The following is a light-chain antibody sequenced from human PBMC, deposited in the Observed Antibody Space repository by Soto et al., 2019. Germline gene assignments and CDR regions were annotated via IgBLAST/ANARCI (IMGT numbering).Light chain of an antibody. CDR3: ATWDDSLSGVE. V-gene: IGLV1-44*01. Sequence: QSVLTQPPSTSGTHGQRVTIPCSGSGSNIGRNSVTWYQRLPGTAPKLLVYRNNQRPSGVPERFSGSKSGTSASLAINDLQSEDEADYYCATWDDSLSGVEFGGGTKLTVL. CDR1: GSNIGRNS. CDR2: RNN. J-gene: IGLJ3*02.